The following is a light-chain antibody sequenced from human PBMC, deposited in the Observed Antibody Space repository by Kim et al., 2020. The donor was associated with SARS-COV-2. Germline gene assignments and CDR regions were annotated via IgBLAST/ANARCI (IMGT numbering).Light chain of an antibody. Sequence: VAPGERATLSCRASQSANSNLAWYQQKPGQAPRLLIYGASTRATDIPARFSGSGSGTDFTLTISCLQSEDFAVYYCQQYDKWPLTFGGGTKVDIK. CDR1: QSANSN. CDR3: QQYDKWPLT. V-gene: IGKV3-15*01. CDR2: GAS. J-gene: IGKJ4*01.